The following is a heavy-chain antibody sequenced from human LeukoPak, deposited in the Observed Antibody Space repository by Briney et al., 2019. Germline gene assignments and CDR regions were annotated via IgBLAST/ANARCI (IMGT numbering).Heavy chain of an antibody. Sequence: ASVKISCKTFGYTFINYYMHWVRQAPGLGLEWMGVINPRGGGTNNAQKFQGRDSMTWDTSTNTALMELSSLTSEDTAVYYCARVSSWVSAAFDFWGQGTLVTVSS. J-gene: IGHJ4*02. D-gene: IGHD1-26*01. CDR2: INPRGGGT. CDR3: ARVSSWVSAAFDF. V-gene: IGHV1-46*01. CDR1: GYTFINYY.